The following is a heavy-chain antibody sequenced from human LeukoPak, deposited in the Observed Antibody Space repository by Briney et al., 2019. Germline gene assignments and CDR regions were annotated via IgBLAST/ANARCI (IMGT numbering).Heavy chain of an antibody. CDR2: IYTSGSA. Sequence: SETLSLTCTVSGGSISSGSYYWSWTRQPAGKGLEWIGRIYTSGSANYNPSLKSRVTISVDTSKNQFSLKLSSVTAADTAVYYCATGSREAHIVGATTGLWYWGQGTLVTVSS. CDR1: GGSISSGSYY. CDR3: ATGSREAHIVGATTGLWY. V-gene: IGHV4-61*02. J-gene: IGHJ4*02. D-gene: IGHD1-26*01.